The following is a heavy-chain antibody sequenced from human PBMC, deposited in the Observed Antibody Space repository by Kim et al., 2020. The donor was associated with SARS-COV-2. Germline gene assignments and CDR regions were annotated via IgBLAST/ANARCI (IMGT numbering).Heavy chain of an antibody. CDR3: ARVDLRFLELDY. CDR2: IYHSGST. V-gene: IGHV4-30-2*01. Sequence: SETLSLTCAVSGGSISSGCYSWSWIRQPPGKGLEGIGYIYHSGSTYYNPSLKSRVTISVDRYKNQFSLKLSPVTAADTAVYYCARVDLRFLELDYWGQGTLVTVSS. D-gene: IGHD3-3*01. J-gene: IGHJ4*02. CDR1: GGSISSGCYS.